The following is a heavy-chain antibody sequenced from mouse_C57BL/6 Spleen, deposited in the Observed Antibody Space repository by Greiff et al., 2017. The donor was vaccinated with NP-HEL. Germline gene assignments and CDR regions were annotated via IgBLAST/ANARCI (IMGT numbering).Heavy chain of an antibody. J-gene: IGHJ3*01. CDR2: IDPETGGL. V-gene: IGHV1-15*01. D-gene: IGHD2-4*01. Sequence: QVQLQQSGAELVRPGASVTLSCKASGYTFTDYEMHWVKKTPVHGLEWIGAIDPETGGLAYNQKSKGKAILTADKSSSTAYMELRSLTSEDSAVYYCTRGYDYDRFAYWGQGTLVTVSA. CDR3: TRGYDYDRFAY. CDR1: GYTFTDYE.